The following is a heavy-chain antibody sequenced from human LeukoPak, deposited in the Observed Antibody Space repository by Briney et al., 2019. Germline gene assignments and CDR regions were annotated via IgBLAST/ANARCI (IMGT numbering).Heavy chain of an antibody. V-gene: IGHV4-34*01. CDR1: GGSFSGYY. D-gene: IGHD3-22*01. J-gene: IGHJ5*02. CDR3: ARTYYYDSSGSIRFDP. Sequence: PSETLSLTCAVYGGSFSGYYWSWIRQPPGKGLEWIGEINHSGSTNYNPSLKGRVTISVDTSKNQFSLKLSTVTAADTAVYYCARTYYYDSSGSIRFDPWGQGTLVTVSS. CDR2: INHSGST.